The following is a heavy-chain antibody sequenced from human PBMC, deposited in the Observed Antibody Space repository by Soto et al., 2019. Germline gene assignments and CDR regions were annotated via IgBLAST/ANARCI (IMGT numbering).Heavy chain of an antibody. V-gene: IGHV1-18*04. Sequence: WASVKVSCKASGYTFTIYGISWVRQPPGQGLEWMGWISAYNGNTNYAQKLQGRVTMTTDTSTSTAYMELRSLRSDDTAVYYCASGFTRFFGVVSDYWGQGTLVTVSS. CDR3: ASGFTRFFGVVSDY. J-gene: IGHJ4*02. CDR2: ISAYNGNT. CDR1: GYTFTIYG. D-gene: IGHD3-3*01.